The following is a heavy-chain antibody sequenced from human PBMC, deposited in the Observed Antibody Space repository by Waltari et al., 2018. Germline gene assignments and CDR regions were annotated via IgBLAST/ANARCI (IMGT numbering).Heavy chain of an antibody. CDR3: ARDLSSLKGNWFDP. V-gene: IGHV3-48*01. CDR1: GFTFSSDS. Sequence: EVQLVESGGGLVQPGGSLRLSCAASGFTFSSDSMNWVRQAPGKGLEWVSYISSSSSTIYYADSVKGRFTISRDNAKNSLYLQMNSLRAEDTAVYYCARDLSSLKGNWFDPWGQGTLVTVSS. J-gene: IGHJ5*02. D-gene: IGHD2-2*01. CDR2: ISSSSSTI.